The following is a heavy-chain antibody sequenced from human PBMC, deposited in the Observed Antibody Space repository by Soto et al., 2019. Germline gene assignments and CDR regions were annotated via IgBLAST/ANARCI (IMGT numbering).Heavy chain of an antibody. V-gene: IGHV3-49*03. CDR1: GFTFGDYA. CDR2: IRSKAYGGTT. CDR3: TRDGYPYCDILTGGRYFDY. Sequence: GGSLRLSCTASGFTFGDYAMSWFRQAPGKGLEWVGFIRSKAYGGTTEYAASVKGRFTISRDDSKSIAYLQMNSLKTEDTAVYYCTRDGYPYCDILTGGRYFDYWGQGTLVTVS. D-gene: IGHD3-9*01. J-gene: IGHJ4*02.